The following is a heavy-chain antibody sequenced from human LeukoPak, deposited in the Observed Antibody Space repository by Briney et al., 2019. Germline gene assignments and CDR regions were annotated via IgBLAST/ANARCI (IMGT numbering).Heavy chain of an antibody. J-gene: IGHJ5*02. V-gene: IGHV3-23*01. CDR1: RFTFSSYA. CDR3: ARDRRSSKENWFDP. CDR2: ISGSGVST. Sequence: GGSLRLSCAASRFTFSSYAMNWVRQAPGKGLEWVSSISGSGVSTYYADSVKGRFTISRDNSKNTLYLQMNSLRAEDTALYYCARDRRSSKENWFDPWGQGTLVTVSS. D-gene: IGHD6-13*01.